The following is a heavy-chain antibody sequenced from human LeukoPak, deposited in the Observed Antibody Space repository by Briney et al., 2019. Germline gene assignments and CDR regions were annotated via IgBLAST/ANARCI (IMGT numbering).Heavy chain of an antibody. CDR1: GGSISRSSHY. J-gene: IGHJ4*02. V-gene: IGHV4-39*01. CDR2: IYYSGSP. CDR3: ARLLHDSRGYYYFDY. Sequence: SETLSLTCTVSGGSISRSSHYWGWIRQPPGEGLQWLGSIYYSGSPYDNPSLKSRVTISVDTSKNQFSLKLSSVTAADTAVYYCARLLHDSRGYYYFDYWGPGTLVTVSS. D-gene: IGHD3-22*01.